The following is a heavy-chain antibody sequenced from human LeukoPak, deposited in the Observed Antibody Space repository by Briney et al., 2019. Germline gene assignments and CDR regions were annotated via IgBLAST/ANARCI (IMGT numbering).Heavy chain of an antibody. J-gene: IGHJ6*03. V-gene: IGHV4-30-4*08. CDR1: GGSISSGDYY. D-gene: IGHD2-2*01. CDR3: AREDIVVVPAATHQRYHYYYMDV. CDR2: IYYSGST. Sequence: SETLSLTCTVSGGSISSGDYYWSWIRQPPGKGLEWIGYIYYSGSTYYNPSLKSRVTISVDTSKNQFTLKLSSVTAADTAVYYCAREDIVVVPAATHQRYHYYYMDVWGKGTTVTVSS.